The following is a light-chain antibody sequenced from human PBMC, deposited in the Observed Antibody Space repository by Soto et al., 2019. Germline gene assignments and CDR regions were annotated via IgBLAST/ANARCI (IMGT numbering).Light chain of an antibody. CDR1: NSDVGGYKY. J-gene: IGLJ1*01. Sequence: QSALTQPRSVSGSPGQSVTISCTGTNSDVGGYKYVSWYQQYPGKAPKLMIYDVSKRPSGVPDRFSGSKSVNTAALTISGLQAVDEADYFCCSYAGSYSYVFGTGTK. V-gene: IGLV2-11*01. CDR2: DVS. CDR3: CSYAGSYSYV.